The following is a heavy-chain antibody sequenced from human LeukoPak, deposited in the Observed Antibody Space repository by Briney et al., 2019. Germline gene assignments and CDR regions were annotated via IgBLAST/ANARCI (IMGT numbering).Heavy chain of an antibody. D-gene: IGHD6-19*01. CDR3: AREWGIAVAGNYYYYYMDV. V-gene: IGHV4-59*01. CDR1: GGSISSYY. Sequence: SETLSLTCTVSGGSISSYYWSWIRQPPGKGLEWIGYIYYSGSTNYNRSLKSRVTISVDTSKNQFSLKLSSVTAADTAVYYCAREWGIAVAGNYYYYYMDVWGKGTTVTVSS. CDR2: IYYSGST. J-gene: IGHJ6*03.